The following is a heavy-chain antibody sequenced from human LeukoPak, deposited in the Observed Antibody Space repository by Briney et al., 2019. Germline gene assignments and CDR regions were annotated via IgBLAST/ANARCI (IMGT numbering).Heavy chain of an antibody. D-gene: IGHD3-22*01. CDR2: IKYSGSS. CDR3: ARTTYFYDTSGYYYGN. V-gene: IGHV4-34*01. Sequence: SETLSLVCGVYGGSFSGYHWSWIRQPPGKGLEWIGEIKYSGSSNYNPSLKSRVNISVDTSKNQFSLKLSSVTAADTAVYYCARTTYFYDTSGYYYGNWGQGTLVTVSS. J-gene: IGHJ4*02. CDR1: GGSFSGYH.